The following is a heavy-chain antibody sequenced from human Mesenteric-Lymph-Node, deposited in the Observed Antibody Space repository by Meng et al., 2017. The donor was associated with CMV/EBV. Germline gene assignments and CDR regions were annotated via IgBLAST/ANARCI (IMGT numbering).Heavy chain of an antibody. V-gene: IGHV3-43*01. D-gene: IGHD2-2*01. J-gene: IGHJ3*02. Sequence: GESLKISCAASGFTFDDYTMHWVRQAPGKGLEWVSLITWDSRSARYEDSLKGRFTISRDNSKNSLYLQMNSLGTEDTVLYYCGKDYCSSTNCPRRAFDIWGQGTMVTVSS. CDR1: GFTFDDYT. CDR2: ITWDSRSA. CDR3: GKDYCSSTNCPRRAFDI.